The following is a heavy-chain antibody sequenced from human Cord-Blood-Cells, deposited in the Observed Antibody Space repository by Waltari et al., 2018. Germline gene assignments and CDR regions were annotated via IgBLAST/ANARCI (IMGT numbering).Heavy chain of an antibody. D-gene: IGHD1-26*01. J-gene: IGHJ4*02. CDR2: ISYDGSNK. Sequence: QVQLVESGGGVVQPGRSLRLSCAASGFTFSSYGMHWVRQAPGKGLEWVEVISYDGSNKYYADSVKGRFTISRDNSKNTLYLQMNSLRAEDTAVYYCASGSYYFDYWGQGTLVTVSS. V-gene: IGHV3-30*03. CDR1: GFTFSSYG. CDR3: ASGSYYFDY.